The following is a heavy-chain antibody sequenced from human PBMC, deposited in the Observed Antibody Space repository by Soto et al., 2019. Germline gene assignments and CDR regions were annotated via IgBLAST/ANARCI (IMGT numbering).Heavy chain of an antibody. V-gene: IGHV4-31*03. CDR3: ARGAPRPRDVPTYFNF. Sequence: PSETLSLTCSFSVDSMTSGGYYCSWFRHHPGKGLEWVGSIYYTGDTYFNPSLKSRITVSMDTSKNEFSLKLTSVTSADTAVYFCARGAPRPRDVPTYFNFWGQGTLVTVSS. J-gene: IGHJ4*02. CDR1: VDSMTSGGYY. CDR2: IYYTGDT.